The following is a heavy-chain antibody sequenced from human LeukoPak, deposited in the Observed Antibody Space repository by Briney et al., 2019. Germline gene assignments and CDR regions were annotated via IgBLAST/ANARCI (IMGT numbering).Heavy chain of an antibody. CDR2: INHSGST. V-gene: IGHV4-34*01. CDR3: ARDPSPQTYYYDSSGYLVMDV. Sequence: PSETLSLTCAVYGGSFSGYYWSWIRQPPGKGLEWIGEINHSGSTNYNPSLKSRVTISVDTSKNQFSLKLSSVTAADTAVYYCARDPSPQTYYYDSSGYLVMDVWGKGTTVTVSS. D-gene: IGHD3-22*01. CDR1: GGSFSGYY. J-gene: IGHJ6*04.